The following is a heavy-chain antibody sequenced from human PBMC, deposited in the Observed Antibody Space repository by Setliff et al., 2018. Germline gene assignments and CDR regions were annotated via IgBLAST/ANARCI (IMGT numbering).Heavy chain of an antibody. CDR1: GGSFSTYY. J-gene: IGHJ4*02. CDR3: ARDSPLSIAAAGPPFDY. V-gene: IGHV4-34*01. D-gene: IGHD6-13*01. CDR2: INHSGST. Sequence: SETLSLTCAVYGGSFSTYYWIWIRQPPGRGLEWIGEINHSGSTNYNPSLKSRVTISVDTSKNQFSLKLSSVTAADTAVYYCARDSPLSIAAAGPPFDYWGQGTLVTVSS.